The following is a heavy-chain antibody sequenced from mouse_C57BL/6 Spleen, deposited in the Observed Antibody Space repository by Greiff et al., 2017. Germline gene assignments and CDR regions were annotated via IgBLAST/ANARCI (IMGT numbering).Heavy chain of an antibody. V-gene: IGHV1-82*01. CDR2: IYPGDGDT. CDR3: ARGGHPYAMDY. D-gene: IGHD3-1*01. Sequence: QVQLQQSGPELVKPGASVKISCKASGYAFSSSWMNWVKQRPGKGLEWIGRIYPGDGDTNYNGKFKGKATLTADKSSSTAYMQLSSLTSEDSAVYFCARGGHPYAMDYWGQGTSVTVSS. J-gene: IGHJ4*01. CDR1: GYAFSSSW.